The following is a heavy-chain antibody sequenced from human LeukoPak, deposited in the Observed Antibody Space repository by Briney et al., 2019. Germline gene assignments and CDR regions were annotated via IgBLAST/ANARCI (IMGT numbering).Heavy chain of an antibody. CDR2: IYHSGST. CDR1: GYSISSGYY. D-gene: IGHD2-2*01. CDR3: AREGYCSSTSCLDWFDP. V-gene: IGHV4-38-2*02. J-gene: IGHJ5*02. Sequence: PSETLSLTCTVSGYSISSGYYWGWIRRPPGKGLEWIGSIYHSGSTYYNPSLKSRVTISVDTSKNQFSLKLSSVTAADTAVYYCAREGYCSSTSCLDWFDPWGQGTLVTVSS.